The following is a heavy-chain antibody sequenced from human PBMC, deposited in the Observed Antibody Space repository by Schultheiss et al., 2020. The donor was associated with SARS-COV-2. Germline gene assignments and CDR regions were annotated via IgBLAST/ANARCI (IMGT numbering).Heavy chain of an antibody. CDR2: INHSGST. CDR1: GGSFSGYY. D-gene: IGHD2-2*01. Sequence: SETLSLTCAVYGGSFSGYYWSWIRQPPGKGLEWIGEINHSGSTNYNPSLKSRVTISVDTSKNQFSLKLSSVTAADTAVYYCARGVVVVPAAMHAFDIWGQGTMVTVSS. CDR3: ARGVVVVPAAMHAFDI. J-gene: IGHJ3*02. V-gene: IGHV4-34*01.